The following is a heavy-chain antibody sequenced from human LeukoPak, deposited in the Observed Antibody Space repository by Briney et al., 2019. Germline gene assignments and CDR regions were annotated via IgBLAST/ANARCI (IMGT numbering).Heavy chain of an antibody. V-gene: IGHV4-39*01. CDR3: ARPENWFDP. Sequence: PSETLSLTCTVSGGSISSSSYYWGWIRQPPGKGLEWIGSIYYSGSTYYNPSLKSRVTISVDTSKNQFSLKLSSVTAADTAVYYCARPENWFDPWGQGTLVTVSS. J-gene: IGHJ5*02. CDR1: GGSISSSSYY. CDR2: IYYSGST.